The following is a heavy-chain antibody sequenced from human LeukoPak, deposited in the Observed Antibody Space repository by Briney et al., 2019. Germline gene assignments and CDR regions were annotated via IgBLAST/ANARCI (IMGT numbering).Heavy chain of an antibody. D-gene: IGHD2-15*01. CDR2: INHSGST. CDR1: GGSLSGYY. V-gene: IGHV4-34*01. Sequence: NPSETLSLTCAVYGGSLSGYYWSWIRQPPGEGLEWIGEINHSGSTNYDPSLKSRVTISVDTSKNQFSLKLNSVTAADTAVYYCARGLSAIVYWGQGTLVTVSS. J-gene: IGHJ4*02. CDR3: ARGLSAIVY.